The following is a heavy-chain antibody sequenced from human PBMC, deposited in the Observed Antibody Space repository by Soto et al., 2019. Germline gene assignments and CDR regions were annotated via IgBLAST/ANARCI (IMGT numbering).Heavy chain of an antibody. CDR2: IYTSGST. J-gene: IGHJ4*02. D-gene: IGHD6-13*01. V-gene: IGHV4-4*07. CDR3: AREGAAEDYFDY. Sequence: LALTCTVSGGSISSYYWSWIRQPAGKGLEWIGRIYTSGSTNYNPSLKSRVTMSVDTSKNQFSLKLSSVTAADTAVYYCAREGAAEDYFDYWGQGTLVTVSS. CDR1: GGSISSYY.